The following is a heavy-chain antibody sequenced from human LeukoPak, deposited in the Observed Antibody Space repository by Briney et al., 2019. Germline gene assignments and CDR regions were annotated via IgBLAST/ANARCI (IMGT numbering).Heavy chain of an antibody. J-gene: IGHJ4*02. D-gene: IGHD3-22*01. CDR2: ISSSGSTI. CDR1: GFTFSSYE. Sequence: PPGGSLRLSCAASGFTFSSYEMNWVRQAPGKRLEWVSYISSSGSTIYYADSVKGRFTISRDNAKNSLYLQMNSLRAEDTAVYYCARDARDYDSSGSTDYWGQGTLVTVSS. CDR3: ARDARDYDSSGSTDY. V-gene: IGHV3-48*03.